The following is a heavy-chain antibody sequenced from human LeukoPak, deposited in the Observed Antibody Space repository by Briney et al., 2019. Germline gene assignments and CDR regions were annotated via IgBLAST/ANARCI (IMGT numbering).Heavy chain of an antibody. V-gene: IGHV3-23*01. CDR3: AKTMGYYYGSGSYYNPFDY. Sequence: GGSLRLSCAASGFTFSSYAMSWVRQAPGKGLEWVSAISGSGGSTYYADSVKGRFTISRDNSKNTLCLQMNSLRAEDTAVYYCAKTMGYYYGSGSYYNPFDYWGQGTLATVSS. CDR1: GFTFSSYA. J-gene: IGHJ4*02. D-gene: IGHD3-10*01. CDR2: ISGSGGST.